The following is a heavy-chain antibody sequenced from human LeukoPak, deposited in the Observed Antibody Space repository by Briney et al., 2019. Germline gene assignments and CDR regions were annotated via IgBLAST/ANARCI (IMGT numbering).Heavy chain of an antibody. CDR1: GFIFSNYG. D-gene: IGHD2-15*01. CDR2: VRVDGHTT. J-gene: IGHJ5*02. Sequence: GGSLRLSCVASGFIFSNYGMSWVRQVPGKGLEWVSSVRVDGHTTFYADSVKGRFTISRDNSKNTLYLQMNSLRAEDTAVYYCAREYEGYCSGGSCFRGTYNWFDPWGQGTLVTVSS. V-gene: IGHV3-23*01. CDR3: AREYEGYCSGGSCFRGTYNWFDP.